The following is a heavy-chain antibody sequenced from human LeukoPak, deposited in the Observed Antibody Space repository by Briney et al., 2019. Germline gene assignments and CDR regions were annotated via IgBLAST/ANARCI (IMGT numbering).Heavy chain of an antibody. CDR2: IIPISGLA. V-gene: IGHV1-69*10. J-gene: IGHJ6*02. Sequence: ASVKVSCKPSGDNVISYAVNWVRQAPGQGLEWMGRIIPISGLANNAQKFQGRVTLTADKSTSTAYMELSSLRSEDTAVYYCASRARGPGMTTSGYGMDVWGQGTTVTVSS. CDR1: GDNVISYA. CDR3: ASRARGPGMTTSGYGMDV. D-gene: IGHD3-10*01.